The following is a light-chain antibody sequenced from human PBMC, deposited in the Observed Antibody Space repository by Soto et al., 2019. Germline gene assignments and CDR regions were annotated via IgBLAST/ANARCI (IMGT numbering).Light chain of an antibody. Sequence: QSVLTQPPSASGTPGQRVTISCSGSNSNIGGNPVNWFQQLPGTAPKLLIYNNNQRPSGVPDRISGSKSGTSASLAISGLHSEDEADYFCAAWDDSLDGWVFGGGTKFTVL. CDR1: NSNIGGNP. CDR2: NNN. J-gene: IGLJ3*02. CDR3: AAWDDSLDGWV. V-gene: IGLV1-44*01.